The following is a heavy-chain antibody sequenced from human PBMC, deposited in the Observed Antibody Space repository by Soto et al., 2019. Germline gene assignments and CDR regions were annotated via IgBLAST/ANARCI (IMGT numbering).Heavy chain of an antibody. CDR2: IYYSGGT. Sequence: SETLSLTCTVSGGSISSYYWSWIRQPPGKGLEWIGYIYYSGGTKYNPSLKSRVTISVDRSKNQFSLKLSSVTAADTAVYYCAREVRAFDIWGQGTMVTVSS. V-gene: IGHV4-59*01. CDR3: AREVRAFDI. J-gene: IGHJ3*02. CDR1: GGSISSYY. D-gene: IGHD1-1*01.